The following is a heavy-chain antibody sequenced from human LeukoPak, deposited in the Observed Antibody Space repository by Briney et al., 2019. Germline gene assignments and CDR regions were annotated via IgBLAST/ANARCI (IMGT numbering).Heavy chain of an antibody. J-gene: IGHJ6*03. V-gene: IGHV3-30*03. CDR1: GFTFSSYG. CDR3: ARETYANYMDV. CDR2: ISYDGGNK. D-gene: IGHD2-2*01. Sequence: GGSLRLSCAASGFTFSSYGMHWVRQAPGKGLEWVAVISYDGGNKYYADSVKGRFTISRDNSKNTLYLQMNSLRAEDTAVYYCARETYANYMDVWGKGTTVTVSS.